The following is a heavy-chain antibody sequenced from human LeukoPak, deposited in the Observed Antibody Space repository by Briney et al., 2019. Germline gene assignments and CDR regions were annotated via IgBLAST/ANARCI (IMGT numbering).Heavy chain of an antibody. CDR3: ARHSRAYSSTSGTFEY. D-gene: IGHD2-2*01. V-gene: IGHV4-59*08. Sequence: AETLSLTCTVCGASISGYYWSWIGQPPGRGREGLGYIYYTGRTKYNPSLESRVTISIDTSKNHLYLKLSSVTAADTAMYYCARHSRAYSSTSGTFEYWGQGTLVTVSS. J-gene: IGHJ4*02. CDR2: IYYTGRT. CDR1: GASISGYY.